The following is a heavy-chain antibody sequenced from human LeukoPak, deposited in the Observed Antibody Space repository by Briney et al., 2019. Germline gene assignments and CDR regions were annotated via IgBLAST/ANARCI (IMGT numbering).Heavy chain of an antibody. CDR3: VRIDFWSGYSWDY. CDR2: ISGSGGST. D-gene: IGHD3-3*01. J-gene: IGHJ4*02. V-gene: IGHV3-23*01. CDR1: GFTFSSYA. Sequence: PGGSLRLSCAASGFTFSSYAMSWVRQAPGKGLEWVSAISGSGGSTYYADSVKGRFTISRDNSKNTLYLQMNSLRAEDTAVYYCVRIDFWSGYSWDYWGQGTLVTVSS.